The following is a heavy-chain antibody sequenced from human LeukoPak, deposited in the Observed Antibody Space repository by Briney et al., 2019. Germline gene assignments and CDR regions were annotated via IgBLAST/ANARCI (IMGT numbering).Heavy chain of an antibody. CDR1: GFTFSSYD. D-gene: IGHD5-24*01. CDR3: AKDRAGVPLGGDY. Sequence: GGSLRLSCAASGFTFSSYDLSWVRQAPGKGLEWVSAISGSGGSTYYADSVKGRFTISRDNSKNTLYLQMNSLRAEDTAVYYCAKDRAGVPLGGDYWGQGTLVTVSS. CDR2: ISGSGGST. J-gene: IGHJ4*02. V-gene: IGHV3-23*01.